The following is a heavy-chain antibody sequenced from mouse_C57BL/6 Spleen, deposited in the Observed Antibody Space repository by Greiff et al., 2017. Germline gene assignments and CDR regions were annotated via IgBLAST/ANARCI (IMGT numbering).Heavy chain of an antibody. J-gene: IGHJ1*03. CDR2: IYPGDGDT. D-gene: IGHD1-1*01. CDR3: ARSDYYGSSYWYFDV. CDR1: GYAFSSSW. Sequence: QVQLQQSGPELVKPGASVKISCKASGYAFSSSWMNWVKQRPGKGLERIGRIYPGDGDTKYNGKFKGKATLTADKSSSTAYMQLSSLTSEDSAVYFCARSDYYGSSYWYFDVWGTGTTVTVSS. V-gene: IGHV1-82*01.